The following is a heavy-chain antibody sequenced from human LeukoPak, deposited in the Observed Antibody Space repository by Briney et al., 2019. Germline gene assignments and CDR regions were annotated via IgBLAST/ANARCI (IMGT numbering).Heavy chain of an antibody. Sequence: SETLSLTCTVSGGSISSSSYFWGWIRQPPGKGLEWIGSIFYSGSTYYSPSLKSRVTISVDTSKNQLTLKLTSVTAADTAVYYCARGRGEGRGIALIRGVRAPSYNWFDPWGHGTQVTVSS. CDR3: ARGRGEGRGIALIRGVRAPSYNWFDP. CDR1: GGSISSSSYF. CDR2: IFYSGST. V-gene: IGHV4-39*06. D-gene: IGHD3-10*01. J-gene: IGHJ5*02.